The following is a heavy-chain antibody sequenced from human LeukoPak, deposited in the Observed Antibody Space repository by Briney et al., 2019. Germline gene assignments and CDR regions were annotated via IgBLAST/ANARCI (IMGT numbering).Heavy chain of an antibody. V-gene: IGHV4-59*12. CDR3: ARERDTMIEY. CDR1: GGSISSYY. J-gene: IGHJ4*02. CDR2: IYYSGST. D-gene: IGHD3-22*01. Sequence: ETLSLTCTVSGGSISSYYWSWIRQPPGKGLEWIGYIYYSGSTNYNPSLKSRVTISVDTSKNQFSLKLSSVTAADTAVYYCARERDTMIEYWGQGTLVTVSS.